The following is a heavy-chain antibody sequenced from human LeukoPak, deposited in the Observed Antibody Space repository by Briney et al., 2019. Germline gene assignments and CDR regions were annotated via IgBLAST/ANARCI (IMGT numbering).Heavy chain of an antibody. CDR1: GFTFTSSA. V-gene: IGHV1-58*02. CDR3: AAVQVGANYYFDY. D-gene: IGHD1-26*01. Sequence: TSVKVSCKASGFTFTSSAMQWVGQARGQRLEWIGWIVVGSGNTNYAQKFQERVTITRDMSTSRAYMELSSLRSEDTAVYYCAAVQVGANYYFDYWGQGTLVTVSS. J-gene: IGHJ4*02. CDR2: IVVGSGNT.